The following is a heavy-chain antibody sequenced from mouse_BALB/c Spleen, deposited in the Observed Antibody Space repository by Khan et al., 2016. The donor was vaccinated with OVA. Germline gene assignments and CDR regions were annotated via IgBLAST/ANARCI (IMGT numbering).Heavy chain of an antibody. V-gene: IGHV3-1*02. CDR2: IRHSGCT. Sequence: VQLKESGPGLVKPSQSLSLTCTVTGYSITSGYGWNWIRQFPGNKLEWMGYIRHSGCTNYNPSLKTRISITRDTSKNQFFLQLNSVTTEDAATYYCARTARIKYWGQGTTLTVSS. CDR1: GYSITSGYG. J-gene: IGHJ2*01. CDR3: ARTARIKY. D-gene: IGHD1-2*01.